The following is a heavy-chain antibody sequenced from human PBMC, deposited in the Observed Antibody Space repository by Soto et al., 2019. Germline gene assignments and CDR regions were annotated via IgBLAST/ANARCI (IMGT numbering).Heavy chain of an antibody. CDR2: IYPGDSDT. V-gene: IGHV5-51*01. D-gene: IGHD3-22*01. Sequence: HGESLKISCNVSGGSFTSYWIGWVRQMPGKGLEWMGIIYPGDSDTRYSPSFQGQVTISADKSISTAYLQWSSLKASDTAMYYCAAFYDSSGYYDYWGQGTLVTVSS. CDR1: GGSFTSYW. J-gene: IGHJ4*02. CDR3: AAFYDSSGYYDY.